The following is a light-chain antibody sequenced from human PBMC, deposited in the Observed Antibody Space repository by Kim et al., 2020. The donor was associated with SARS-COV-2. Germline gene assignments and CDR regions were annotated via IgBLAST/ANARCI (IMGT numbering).Light chain of an antibody. Sequence: SYELTQPPSVSEAPGKTATITCGGDDIGTKSVHXYQQKPGQAPVLVIYYDTDRPSGIPERFSASNSGNTATLTVSRVEAGDEADYYCQVWDSGSDHWVFG. V-gene: IGLV3-21*04. CDR3: QVWDSGSDHWV. J-gene: IGLJ3*02. CDR1: DIGTKS. CDR2: YDT.